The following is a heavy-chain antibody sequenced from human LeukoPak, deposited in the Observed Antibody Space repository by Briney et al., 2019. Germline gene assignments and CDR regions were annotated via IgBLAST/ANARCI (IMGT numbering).Heavy chain of an antibody. CDR2: IYYSGST. D-gene: IGHD4-17*01. Sequence: SETLSLTCTVSGGSISSYYWSWIRQPPGKGLEWIGYIYYSGSTNYNPSLKSRVTISVDTSKNQFSLRLSSVTAADTAVYFCARDIYGAFDTWGQGTMVTVSS. CDR3: ARDIYGAFDT. V-gene: IGHV4-59*01. CDR1: GGSISSYY. J-gene: IGHJ3*02.